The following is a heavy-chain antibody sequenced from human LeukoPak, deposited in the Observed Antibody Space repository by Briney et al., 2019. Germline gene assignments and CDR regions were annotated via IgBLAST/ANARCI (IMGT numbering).Heavy chain of an antibody. J-gene: IGHJ5*02. V-gene: IGHV4-30-2*01. CDR2: INHSGST. CDR3: ARVVDFWSGYNWFDP. D-gene: IGHD3-3*01. CDR1: GGSISSGGYS. Sequence: PSETLSLTCAVSGGSISSGGYSWSWIRQPPGKGLEWIGYINHSGSTNYNPSLKSRVTISVDTSKNQFSLKLSSVTAADTAVYYCARVVDFWSGYNWFDPWGQGTLVTVSS.